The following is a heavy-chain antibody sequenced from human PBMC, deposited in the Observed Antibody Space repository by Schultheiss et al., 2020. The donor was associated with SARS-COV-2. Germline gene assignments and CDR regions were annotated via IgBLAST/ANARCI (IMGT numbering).Heavy chain of an antibody. CDR2: ISGSGSNR. CDR1: GFTSSSYA. Sequence: GESLKISCAASGFTSSSYAMSWVRQAPGKGLEWVSSISGSGSNRYYADSVKGRFTISRDNAKNSLYLQMNSLRAEDTAVYYCATNTRYSSGYYDYWGQGTLVTVAS. V-gene: IGHV3-21*01. D-gene: IGHD3-22*01. J-gene: IGHJ4*02. CDR3: ATNTRYSSGYYDY.